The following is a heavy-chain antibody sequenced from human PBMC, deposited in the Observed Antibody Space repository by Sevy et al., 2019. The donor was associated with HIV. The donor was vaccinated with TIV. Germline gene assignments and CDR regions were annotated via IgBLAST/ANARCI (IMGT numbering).Heavy chain of an antibody. V-gene: IGHV1-2*02. CDR1: GYTFTGYY. Sequence: ASVKVSCKASGYTFTGYYMHWVRQAPGQGLEWMGWINPNSGGTNYAQKFQGRVTMTRDTSISTAYMELSRLRSDDTAVYYCARDQEAAHTYYDFWGGHNWFDPRGQGTLVTVSS. CDR3: ARDQEAAHTYYDFWGGHNWFDP. J-gene: IGHJ5*02. CDR2: INPNSGGT. D-gene: IGHD3-3*01.